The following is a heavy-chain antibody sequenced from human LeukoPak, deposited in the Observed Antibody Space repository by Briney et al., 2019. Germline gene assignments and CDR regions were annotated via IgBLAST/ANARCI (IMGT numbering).Heavy chain of an antibody. CDR2: IQPGDSDT. J-gene: IGHJ4*02. CDR1: GYRFTTYW. D-gene: IGHD6-19*01. Sequence: GESLKISCKGSGYRFTTYWIGWVRQRPGKGLEWMGIIQPGDSDTRYSPSFQGRVTFSADESTSTAYLQWSSLKASDAAMYYCARRSYSSGWSHFDYWGQGTLVTVSS. CDR3: ARRSYSSGWSHFDY. V-gene: IGHV5-51*01.